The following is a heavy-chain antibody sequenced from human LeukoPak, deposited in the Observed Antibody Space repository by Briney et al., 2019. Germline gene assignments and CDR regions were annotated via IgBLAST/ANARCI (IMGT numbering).Heavy chain of an antibody. D-gene: IGHD6-25*01. Sequence: QPGGSLRLSCAASGFTFSSYAVHWVRQAPGKGLEWVAVISSHGSDKYYADSVKGRFTISRDNSKNTLYLQMNSLRDEDTAVYYCARGLRITSAGHFLDYWGQGTLVTVSS. CDR2: ISSHGSDK. V-gene: IGHV3-30*01. J-gene: IGHJ4*02. CDR1: GFTFSSYA. CDR3: ARGLRITSAGHFLDY.